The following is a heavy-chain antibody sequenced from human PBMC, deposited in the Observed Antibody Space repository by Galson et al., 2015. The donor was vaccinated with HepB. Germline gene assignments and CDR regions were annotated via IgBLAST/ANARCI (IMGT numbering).Heavy chain of an antibody. D-gene: IGHD5-12*01. V-gene: IGHV1-69*13. CDR1: GGTFSSYA. CDR2: IIPIFGTA. J-gene: IGHJ4*02. Sequence: SVKVSCKASGGTFSSYAISWVRQAPGQGLEWMGGIIPIFGTANYAQEFQGGVTITADESTSTAYMELSSLRSEDTAVYYCARLTAYSGYDGDWGQGTLVTVSS. CDR3: ARLTAYSGYDGD.